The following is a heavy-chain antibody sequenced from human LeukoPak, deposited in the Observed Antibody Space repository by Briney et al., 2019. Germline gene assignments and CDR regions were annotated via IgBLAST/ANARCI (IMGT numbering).Heavy chain of an antibody. V-gene: IGHV3-48*04. CDR1: GFTFSSYS. D-gene: IGHD4-23*01. CDR2: ISSSSSTI. J-gene: IGHJ5*02. CDR3: ARDRTTVVTWDWFDP. Sequence: PGGSLRLFCAASGFTFSSYSMNWVRQAPGKGLAWVSYISSSSSTIYYAASVKGRFNISRDNAKSSLYLQMNSLRAEDTAVYYCARDRTTVVTWDWFDPWGQGTLVTVSS.